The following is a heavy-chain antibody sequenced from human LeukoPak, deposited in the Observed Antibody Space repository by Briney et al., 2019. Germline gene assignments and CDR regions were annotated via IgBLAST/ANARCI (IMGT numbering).Heavy chain of an antibody. V-gene: IGHV4-34*01. D-gene: IGHD6-13*01. J-gene: IGHJ5*02. CDR2: INHSGST. Sequence: SETLSLTYAVYGGSFSGYYWSWIRQPPGKGLEWIGEINHSGSTNYNPSLKSRVTISVDTSKNQFSLKLSSVTAADTAVYYCARAKRIRIAAAGTGSWFDPWGQGTLVTVSS. CDR1: GGSFSGYY. CDR3: ARAKRIRIAAAGTGSWFDP.